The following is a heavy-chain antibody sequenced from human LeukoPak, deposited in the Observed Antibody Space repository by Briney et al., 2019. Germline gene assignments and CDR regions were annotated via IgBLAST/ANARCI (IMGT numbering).Heavy chain of an antibody. J-gene: IGHJ6*04. CDR2: IYYSGST. V-gene: IGHV4-61*01. CDR1: GGSLSSGSYY. CDR3: ARGDYDILTRTYYYYYYGMDV. Sequence: SETLSLTCTVSGGSLSSGSYYWSWIRQPPGKGLEWIVYIYYSGSTNYNPSLKSRVTISVDTSKNQFSLKLSSVTAADTAVYYCARGDYDILTRTYYYYYYGMDVWGKGTTVTVSS. D-gene: IGHD3-9*01.